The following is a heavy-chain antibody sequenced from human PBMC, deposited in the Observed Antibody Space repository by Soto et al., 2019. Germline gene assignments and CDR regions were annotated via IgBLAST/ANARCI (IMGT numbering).Heavy chain of an antibody. CDR1: GGSFSGYY. CDR3: ARGSGYLLFQH. D-gene: IGHD3-3*01. J-gene: IGHJ1*01. V-gene: IGHV4-34*01. CDR2: INHSGST. Sequence: SETLSLTCAVYGGSFSGYYWSWIRQPPGKGLEWIGEINHSGSTNYNPSLKSRVTISVDTSKNQFSLKLSSVTAANTAVYYCARGSGYLLFQHWGQGTLVTGS.